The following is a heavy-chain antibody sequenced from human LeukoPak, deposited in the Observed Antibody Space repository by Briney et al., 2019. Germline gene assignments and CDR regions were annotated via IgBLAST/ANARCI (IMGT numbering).Heavy chain of an antibody. J-gene: IGHJ2*01. Sequence: GGSLRLSCAASGFTFSSYGMRWVRQAPGKGLEWVAVIWFDGSNTYYAGSVKGRFNISKDNAKNSLYLQMNSLRAEDTAVDYCARLDCGGDWYFDLWGRGTLVTVSS. CDR1: GFTFSSYG. CDR3: ARLDCGGDWYFDL. D-gene: IGHD4-23*01. CDR2: IWFDGSNT. V-gene: IGHV3-33*01.